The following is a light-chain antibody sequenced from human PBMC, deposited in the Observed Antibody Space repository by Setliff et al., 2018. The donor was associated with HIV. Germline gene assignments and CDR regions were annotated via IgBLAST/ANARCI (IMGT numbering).Light chain of an antibody. CDR2: QAS. Sequence: QSALTQPASVSGSPGQSITISCTGTSGDVGRYNLVSWYQQQPGKPPKLMIYQASKRPSGVSNSFSGSKSGNTASLTISGLQAEDEADYYCCSNTGSNTYVFGTGTKSPS. CDR1: SGDVGRYNL. V-gene: IGLV2-23*01. J-gene: IGLJ1*01. CDR3: CSNTGSNTYV.